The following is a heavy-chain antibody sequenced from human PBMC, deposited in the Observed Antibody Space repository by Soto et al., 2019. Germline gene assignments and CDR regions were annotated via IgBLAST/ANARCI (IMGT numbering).Heavy chain of an antibody. CDR2: IRSKAYGGTT. D-gene: IGHD6-6*01. CDR3: TREMLVGDWYFDL. V-gene: IGHV3-49*04. J-gene: IGHJ2*01. Sequence: GGSLRLSCTASGFTFGYYAMSWVRQAPGKGLEWVGFIRSKAYGGTTEYAASVKGRFTISRDDSKSIAYLQMNSLKTEDTAVYYCTREMLVGDWYFDLWGRGTLVTVSS. CDR1: GFTFGYYA.